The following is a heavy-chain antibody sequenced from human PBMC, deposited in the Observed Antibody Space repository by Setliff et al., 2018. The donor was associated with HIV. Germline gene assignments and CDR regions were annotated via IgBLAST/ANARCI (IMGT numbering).Heavy chain of an antibody. V-gene: IGHV4-34*01. CDR2: IDDSGSI. Sequence: SETLSLTCAVYTESLTRYDWAWIRQSPEKGLERIGEIDDSGSIIYNPSLQSRVTMLVDTSKNQFSLKLRSVTAADTAVYYCSNWNTTVDADSWGQGTLVTV. J-gene: IGHJ4*02. D-gene: IGHD1-1*01. CDR1: TESLTRYD. CDR3: SNWNTTVDADS.